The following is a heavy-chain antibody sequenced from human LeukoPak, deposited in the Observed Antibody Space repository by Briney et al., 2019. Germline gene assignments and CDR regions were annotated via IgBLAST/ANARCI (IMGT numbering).Heavy chain of an antibody. CDR3: ARDDALGDNALDI. CDR2: ILNDGSQE. J-gene: IGHJ3*02. Sequence: PGGSLRLSCAAPEFTFFRYAMNWVRQAPGKGLEWVAVILNDGSQEKYADSVKGRFTISRDNSKNTLFLQMNSLRAEDTAVYYCARDDALGDNALDIWGQGTMVTVSS. CDR1: EFTFFRYA. D-gene: IGHD3-16*01. V-gene: IGHV3-33*01.